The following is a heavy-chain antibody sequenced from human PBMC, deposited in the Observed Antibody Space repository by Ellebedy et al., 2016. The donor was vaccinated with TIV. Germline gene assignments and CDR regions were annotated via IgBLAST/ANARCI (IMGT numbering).Heavy chain of an antibody. J-gene: IGHJ6*02. Sequence: AASVKVSCKASGGTFSSYAISWVRQAPGQGLEWMGGIIPIFGTANYAQKFQGRVTITADESTSTAYMELSSLRSEDTAVYYCARAGTRPEYGMDVWGQGTTVTVSS. D-gene: IGHD2-2*01. V-gene: IGHV1-69*13. CDR1: GGTFSSYA. CDR3: ARAGTRPEYGMDV. CDR2: IIPIFGTA.